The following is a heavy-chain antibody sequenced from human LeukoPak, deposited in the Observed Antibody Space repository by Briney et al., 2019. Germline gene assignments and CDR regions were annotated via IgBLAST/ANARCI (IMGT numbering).Heavy chain of an antibody. D-gene: IGHD5-18*01. CDR2: INHSGST. V-gene: IGHV4-34*01. J-gene: IGHJ4*02. CDR1: GGSFSGYY. Sequence: PSETLSLTCAVYGGSFSGYYWSWIRQPPGKGLEWIGEINHSGSTNYNPSLKSRVTISVDTSKNQFSLKLSSVTAADTAVYYCARHDGYGWYYFDYWGQGTLVTVSS. CDR3: ARHDGYGWYYFDY.